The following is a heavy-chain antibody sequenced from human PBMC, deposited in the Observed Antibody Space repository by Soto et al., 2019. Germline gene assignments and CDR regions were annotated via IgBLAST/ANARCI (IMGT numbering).Heavy chain of an antibody. J-gene: IGHJ3*02. CDR2: ISSNGGST. V-gene: IGHV3-64*01. D-gene: IGHD1-1*01. Sequence: PGGSLRLSCAASGFTFSSYAMHWVRQAPGKGLEYVSAISSNGGSTYYANSVKGRFTISRDNSKNTLYLQMGSLRAEDMAVYYCARWSRTGPAFDIWGQGTMVTVSS. CDR1: GFTFSSYA. CDR3: ARWSRTGPAFDI.